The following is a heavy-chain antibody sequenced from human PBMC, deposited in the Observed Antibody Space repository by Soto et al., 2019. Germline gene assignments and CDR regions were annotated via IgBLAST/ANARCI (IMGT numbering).Heavy chain of an antibody. CDR1: GGSISSSSYY. CDR2: IYYSGST. V-gene: IGHV4-39*01. J-gene: IGHJ4*02. D-gene: IGHD3-16*01. CDR3: ATVWGQD. Sequence: QLQLQESGPGLVKPSETLSLTCTVSGGSISSSSYYWGWLRQPPGKGLEWIGRIYYSGSTYYNPSLKSRVTRSVDTSKNQFSLKRSSVTAADTAVYYCATVWGQDWGQGTLVTVSS.